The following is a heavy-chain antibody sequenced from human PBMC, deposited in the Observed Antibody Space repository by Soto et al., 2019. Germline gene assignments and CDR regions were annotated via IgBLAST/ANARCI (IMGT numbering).Heavy chain of an antibody. CDR1: GFSLSTSGVG. D-gene: IGHD3-9*01. CDR3: AHMPIIRYTYYYGMDV. Sequence: QITLKESGPTLVKPTQTLTLTCAFSGFSLSTSGVGVGWIRQPPGKALEWLALIYWDDDKRFSPSLKSRLTNTKDTSKNQVVLTMTNMDPVDTATYYGAHMPIIRYTYYYGMDVWGQGTTVTVSS. V-gene: IGHV2-5*02. J-gene: IGHJ6*02. CDR2: IYWDDDK.